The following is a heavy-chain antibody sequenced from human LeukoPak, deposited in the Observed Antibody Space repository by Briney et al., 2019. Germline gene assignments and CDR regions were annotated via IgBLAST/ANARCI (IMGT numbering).Heavy chain of an antibody. CDR1: GFTFNAYA. CDR3: VRDTGSGWDFDY. Sequence: GGSLRLSCAASGFTFNAYAIHWVRQAPGKGLEWVSLVKGDGVTTDYANSVKGRFTVSRDNSKNSLYQQMSNLRTEDTALYYCVRDTGSGWDFDYWGQGTLVTVSS. CDR2: VKGDGVTT. D-gene: IGHD6-19*01. J-gene: IGHJ4*02. V-gene: IGHV3-43*02.